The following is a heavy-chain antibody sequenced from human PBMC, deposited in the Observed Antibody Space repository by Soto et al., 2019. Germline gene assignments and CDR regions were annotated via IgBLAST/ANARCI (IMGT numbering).Heavy chain of an antibody. V-gene: IGHV4-59*08. D-gene: IGHD3-22*01. CDR2: IYYSGST. Sequence: SETLSLTCTVSGGSISSYYWSWIRQPPGKGLEWIGYIYYSGSTNYNPSLKSRVTISVDTSKNQFSLKLSSVTAADTAVYYCARNYDSSGYKYYYYYGMDVWGQGNTVTVSS. J-gene: IGHJ6*02. CDR1: GGSISSYY. CDR3: ARNYDSSGYKYYYYYGMDV.